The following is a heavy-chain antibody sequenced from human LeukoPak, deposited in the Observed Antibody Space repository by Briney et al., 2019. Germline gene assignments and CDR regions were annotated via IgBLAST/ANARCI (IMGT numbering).Heavy chain of an antibody. CDR1: GETFSGNY. CDR2: VTPSGDT. V-gene: IGHV4-34*01. CDR3: ARRPQSDGTYDGPSGLDY. J-gene: IGHJ4*02. D-gene: IGHD1-26*01. Sequence: PSETLSLTCAVYGETFSGNYWNWIRQSPGKGLEGIGEVTPSGDTNYNPSLKSRVTISVDTAKNQFSLKLNSVTAADTAVYYCARRPQSDGTYDGPSGLDYWGQGTLVGVSS.